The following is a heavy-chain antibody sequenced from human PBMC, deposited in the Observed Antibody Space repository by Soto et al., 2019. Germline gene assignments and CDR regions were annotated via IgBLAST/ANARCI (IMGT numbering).Heavy chain of an antibody. CDR3: AKDRVGGTFYTPLAF. D-gene: IGHD1-7*01. CDR2: FTYDGSFQ. J-gene: IGHJ4*02. V-gene: IGHV3-30*18. CDR1: GFNFDNYG. Sequence: ESGGGGVQPGGSLRLSCQASGFNFDNYGMHWVRQAPGKGLEWVAVFTYDGSFQYYADSVKGRFTISRDNSKYTLSLHLNTLKPEDTAVYHCAKDRVGGTFYTPLAFWGQGTLVTVSS.